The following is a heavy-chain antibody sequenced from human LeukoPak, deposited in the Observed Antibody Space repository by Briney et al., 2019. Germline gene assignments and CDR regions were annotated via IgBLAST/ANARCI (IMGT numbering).Heavy chain of an antibody. V-gene: IGHV1-8*01. J-gene: IGHJ4*02. D-gene: IGHD4-23*01. CDR1: GYTFTSYD. CDR2: MNPNSGNT. CDR3: ARVYRVLRGNRGILGY. Sequence: ASVKVSCKASGYTFTSYDINWARQATGQGLEWMGWMNPNSGNTGYAQKFQGRVTMTRNTSISTAYMELSSLRSEDTAVYYCARVYRVLRGNRGILGYWGQGTLVTVSS.